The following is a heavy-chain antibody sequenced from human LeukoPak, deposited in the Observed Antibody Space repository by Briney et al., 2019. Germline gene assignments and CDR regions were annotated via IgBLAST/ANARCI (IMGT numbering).Heavy chain of an antibody. D-gene: IGHD2-15*01. CDR1: GGSISSGGYY. CDR2: IYCNGST. CDR3: ARSQDTPSSYDPTFDP. Sequence: SQTLSLTCTVSGGSISSGGYYWSWIRQHPGKGLEWIGYIYCNGSTYYNPSLKSRVTISVDTSKNQFSLKLSSVTAADTAVYYCARSQDTPSSYDPTFDPWGQGTLVTVSS. J-gene: IGHJ5*02. V-gene: IGHV4-31*03.